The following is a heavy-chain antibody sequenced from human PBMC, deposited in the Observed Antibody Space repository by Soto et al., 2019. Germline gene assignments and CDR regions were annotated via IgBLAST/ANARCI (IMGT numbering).Heavy chain of an antibody. CDR2: INSDGSHT. CDR1: GFTFFAYW. D-gene: IGHD4-17*01. Sequence: EVQLVESGGGLVPLWWSLRLSCAASGFTFFAYWIHWVRQVPWKGLVWVSRINSDGSHTSYADSVRGRLTISRDNSKNTVYLQMNSLTSEDTAVYYCAKEGAYGDYACENWFDSWGQGSLVTVSS. J-gene: IGHJ5*01. V-gene: IGHV3-74*01. CDR3: AKEGAYGDYACENWFDS.